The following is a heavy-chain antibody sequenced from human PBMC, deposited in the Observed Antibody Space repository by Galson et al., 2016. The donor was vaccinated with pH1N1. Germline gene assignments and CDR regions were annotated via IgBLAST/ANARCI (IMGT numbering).Heavy chain of an antibody. CDR1: GDSVSRTSTA. CDR2: TYYRSKWFS. Sequence: CAISGDSVSRTSTAWNWIRQSPSRGLEWLGRTYYRSKWFSDYAVSVEGRININPDTSKNEFSLQLNSVSAADTAVYYCGRDGVGPTTHQWGQGTLITVSS. V-gene: IGHV6-1*01. CDR3: GRDGVGPTTHQ. D-gene: IGHD1-26*01. J-gene: IGHJ1*01.